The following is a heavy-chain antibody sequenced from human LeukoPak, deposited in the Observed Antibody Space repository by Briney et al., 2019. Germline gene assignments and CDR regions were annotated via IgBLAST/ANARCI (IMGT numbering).Heavy chain of an antibody. CDR1: GFTFSSYA. D-gene: IGHD6-13*01. CDR2: ISDSDSGT. CDR3: AKGYGYSSRWTSNYYFYGLDV. V-gene: IGHV3-23*01. J-gene: IGHJ6*02. Sequence: GGSLRLSCAASGFTFSSYAMSWVRQAPGKGLEWVSAISDSDSGTYYADSVKGRFTISRDNSKNTLYLQMNSLRAEDTAVYYCAKGYGYSSRWTSNYYFYGLDVWGQGITVTVSS.